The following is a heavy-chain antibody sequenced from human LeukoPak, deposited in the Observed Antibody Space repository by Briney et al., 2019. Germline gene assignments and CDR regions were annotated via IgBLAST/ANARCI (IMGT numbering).Heavy chain of an antibody. V-gene: IGHV4-59*12. Sequence: SETLSLTCTVSGGSISSYYWSWIRQPPGKGLEWIGYIYYSGSTNYNPSLKSRVTISVDTSKNQFSLKLSSVTTADTAVYYCARAYYDYVWGSYRRPHNWFDPWGQGTLVTVSS. D-gene: IGHD3-16*02. CDR3: ARAYYDYVWGSYRRPHNWFDP. J-gene: IGHJ5*02. CDR2: IYYSGST. CDR1: GGSISSYY.